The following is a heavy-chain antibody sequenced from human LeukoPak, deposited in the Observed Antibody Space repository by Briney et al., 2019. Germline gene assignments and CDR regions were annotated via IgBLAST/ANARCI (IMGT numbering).Heavy chain of an antibody. CDR2: ISYDGSNK. CDR3: AKDGREWPRSLDY. V-gene: IGHV3-30-3*01. J-gene: IGHJ4*02. D-gene: IGHD5-12*01. CDR1: GFTFSSYA. Sequence: PGRSLRLSCAASGFTFSSYAMHWVRQAPGKGLEWVAVISYDGSNKYYADSVKGRFTISRDNSKNTLYLQMNSLRAEDTAVYYCAKDGREWPRSLDYWGQGTLVTVSS.